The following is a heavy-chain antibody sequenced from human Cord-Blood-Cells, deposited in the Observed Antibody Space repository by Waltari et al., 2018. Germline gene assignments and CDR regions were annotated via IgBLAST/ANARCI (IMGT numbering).Heavy chain of an antibody. CDR1: GFTFSSYE. CDR2: ISSSGSTI. CDR3: ARVSAAAGDAFDI. V-gene: IGHV3-48*03. J-gene: IGHJ3*02. D-gene: IGHD6-13*01. Sequence: EVQLVESGGGLVQPGGSLRLSCAATGFTFSSYEMNWVRQAPGKGLEWVSYISSSGSTIYYADSVKGRFTISRDNAKNSLYLQMNSLRAEDTAVYYCARVSAAAGDAFDIWGQGTMVTVSS.